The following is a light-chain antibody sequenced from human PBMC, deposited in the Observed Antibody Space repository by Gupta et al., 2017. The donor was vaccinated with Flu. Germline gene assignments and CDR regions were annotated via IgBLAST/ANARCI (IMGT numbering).Light chain of an antibody. J-gene: IGLJ3*02. CDR1: SSDVGGYNY. CDR2: EVN. V-gene: IGLV2-8*01. CDR3: SSYAGSNTWV. Sequence: QSALTQPPSASGSPGQSVAISCTGTSSDVGGYNYVSWYQQHPGKAPKLMICEVNKRPSGVPDRFSGSKSGKTASLTVSGLQAEDEADYYCSSYAGSNTWVFGGGTKLTVL.